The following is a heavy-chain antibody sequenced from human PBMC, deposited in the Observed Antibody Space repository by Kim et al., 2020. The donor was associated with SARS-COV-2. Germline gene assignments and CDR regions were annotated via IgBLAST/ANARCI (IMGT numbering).Heavy chain of an antibody. V-gene: IGHV3-30*01. D-gene: IGHD3-10*01. CDR3: AREDGITMVLDY. J-gene: IGHJ4*02. Sequence: YYADTVKGRFTISRDNTKNTLYLQMNSLRAEDTAVYYWAREDGITMVLDYWGQGTLVTVSS.